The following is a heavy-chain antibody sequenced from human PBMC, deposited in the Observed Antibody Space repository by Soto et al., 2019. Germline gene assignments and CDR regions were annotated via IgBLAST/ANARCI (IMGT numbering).Heavy chain of an antibody. CDR2: ISAHNGNT. CDR1: GYAFTTYG. J-gene: IGHJ4*02. V-gene: IGHV1-18*01. D-gene: IGHD1-1*01. CDR3: VRGRYGDY. Sequence: QVHLVQSGAEVKKPGASVKVSCQGSGYAFTTYGITWVRQAPGQGLEWMGWISAHNGNTNYAQKLQGRVTVTRDTSTSTAYMELRSLRYDETAVYYCVRGRYGDYWGQGALVTVSS.